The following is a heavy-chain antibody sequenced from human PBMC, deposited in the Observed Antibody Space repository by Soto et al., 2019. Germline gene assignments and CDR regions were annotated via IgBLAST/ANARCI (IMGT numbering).Heavy chain of an antibody. V-gene: IGHV3-23*01. J-gene: IGHJ4*02. Sequence: GGSLRLSCAASGFTFSSYALSWVRQAPGKGLEWVSAISGSGASTYFADSVKGRFTISRDNSKSTLYLQMNSLRAEDTAVYYCAKAQVVTGGFDYWGQGTLVTVSS. CDR2: ISGSGAST. CDR3: AKAQVVTGGFDY. CDR1: GFTFSSYA. D-gene: IGHD4-4*01.